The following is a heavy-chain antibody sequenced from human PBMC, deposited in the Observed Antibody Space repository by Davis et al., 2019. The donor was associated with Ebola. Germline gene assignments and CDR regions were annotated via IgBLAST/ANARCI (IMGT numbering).Heavy chain of an antibody. D-gene: IGHD6-6*01. CDR3: ARGGVLVGAGRPSDY. CDR2: ISSSSSYI. CDR1: GFTFSSYS. V-gene: IGHV3-21*01. J-gene: IGHJ4*02. Sequence: PGGSLRLSCAASGFTFSSYSMNWVRQAPGKGLEWVSSISSSSSYIYYADSVKGRFTISRDNAKNSLYLQMNSLRDEDTAVYYCARGGVLVGAGRPSDYWGQGTLVTVSS.